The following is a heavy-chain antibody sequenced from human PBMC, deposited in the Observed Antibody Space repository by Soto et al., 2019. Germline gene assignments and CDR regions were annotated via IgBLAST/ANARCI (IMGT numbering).Heavy chain of an antibody. CDR3: ARDGYCSGGSCYSAY. V-gene: IGHV1-69*13. Sequence: GASVKVSCKASGGTFSSYAISWVRQAPGQGLEWMGGIIPIFGTANYAQKFQGRVTITADESTSTAYMELSSLRSEDTAVYYCARDGYCSGGSCYSAYWGQGTLVTVSS. J-gene: IGHJ4*02. CDR2: IIPIFGTA. CDR1: GGTFSSYA. D-gene: IGHD2-15*01.